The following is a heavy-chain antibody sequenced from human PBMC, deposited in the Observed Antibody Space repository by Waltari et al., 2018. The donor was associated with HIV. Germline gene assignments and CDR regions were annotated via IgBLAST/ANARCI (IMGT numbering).Heavy chain of an antibody. CDR3: ARDGFLGRFYYYGLDV. Sequence: ESGPGLLEPSETLSLTCTVSNYSITGHYYWAWILQSPGMGLEWIASIYHTGITYYNPSLKTRVTISRDTPTNAFSLRLTSMTAADTAVYYCARDGFLGRFYYYGLDVWGPGTTVIVS. V-gene: IGHV4-38-2*02. D-gene: IGHD3-10*01. CDR2: IYHTGIT. J-gene: IGHJ6*02. CDR1: NYSITGHYY.